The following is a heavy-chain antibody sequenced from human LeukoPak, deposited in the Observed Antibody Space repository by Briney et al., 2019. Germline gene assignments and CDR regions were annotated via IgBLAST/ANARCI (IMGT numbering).Heavy chain of an antibody. Sequence: SQTLSLTCAISGDSVSSNSAAWNWIRQSPSRGLEWLGRTYYRSKWYNDYAVSVKSRITINPDTSKNQFSLQLSSVTAADTAMYYCARHPPYYDDSSGYYSGNAFDIWGQGTMVTVSS. CDR2: TYYRSKWYN. J-gene: IGHJ3*02. CDR1: GDSVSSNSAA. V-gene: IGHV6-1*01. D-gene: IGHD3-22*01. CDR3: ARHPPYYDDSSGYYSGNAFDI.